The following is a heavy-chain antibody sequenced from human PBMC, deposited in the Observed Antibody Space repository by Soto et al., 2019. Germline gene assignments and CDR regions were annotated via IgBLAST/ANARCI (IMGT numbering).Heavy chain of an antibody. CDR3: AEDWRELMLRVFEGFGI. D-gene: IGHD3-10*01. Sequence: EVQLLESGGGLVQSGGSVRLSCAASGFIFGNYAMNWVRQAPGKGLEWVSGISGSGGRTWYTDSVKDRFTMSRDNSKNMGYLKMNNLKAEDKAVYFFAEDWRELMLRVFEGFGIWGQGTMVTLSS. CDR1: GFIFGNYA. J-gene: IGHJ3*02. CDR2: ISGSGGRT. V-gene: IGHV3-23*01.